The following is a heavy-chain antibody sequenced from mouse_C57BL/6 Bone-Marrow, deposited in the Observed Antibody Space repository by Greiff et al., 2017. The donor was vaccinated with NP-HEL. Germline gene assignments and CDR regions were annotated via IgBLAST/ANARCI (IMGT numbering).Heavy chain of an antibody. J-gene: IGHJ3*01. Sequence: VHLVESGAELVKPGASVKMSCKASGYTFTSYWITWVKQRPGQGLEWIGDIYPGSGSTNYNEKFKSKATLTVDTSSSTAYMQLSSLTSEDSAVYYCARFYDYGAWFAYWGQGTLVTVSA. CDR2: IYPGSGST. CDR3: ARFYDYGAWFAY. V-gene: IGHV1-55*01. CDR1: GYTFTSYW. D-gene: IGHD2-4*01.